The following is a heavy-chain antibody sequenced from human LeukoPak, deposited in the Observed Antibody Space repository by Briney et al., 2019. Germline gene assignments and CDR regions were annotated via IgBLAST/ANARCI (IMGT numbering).Heavy chain of an antibody. D-gene: IGHD5-24*01. CDR1: GFTFSSYA. J-gene: IGHJ1*01. V-gene: IGHV3-23*01. CDR2: ISGSGGST. CDR3: ATRFNLEMATSRGRYFQH. Sequence: AGGSLRLSCAASGFTFSSYAMSWVRQAPGKGLEWVSAISGSGGSTYYADSVKGRFTISRDNSKNTLYLQMNSLRAEDTAVYYCATRFNLEMATSRGRYFQHWGQGTLVTVSS.